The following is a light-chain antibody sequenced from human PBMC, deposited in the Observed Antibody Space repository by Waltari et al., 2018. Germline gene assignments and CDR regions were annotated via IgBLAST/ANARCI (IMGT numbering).Light chain of an antibody. J-gene: IGLJ1*01. Sequence: QSVLTQPPSASGTPGQRVTISCSGSSPNIGSNTVNWYQQLPGTAPKLLIYGKNQRPSGGPDRFSGSKSGTSTSLAISGLQSEDEADYYCAAWDDSLNGYVFGTGTKVTVL. CDR3: AAWDDSLNGYV. CDR1: SPNIGSNT. V-gene: IGLV1-44*01. CDR2: GKN.